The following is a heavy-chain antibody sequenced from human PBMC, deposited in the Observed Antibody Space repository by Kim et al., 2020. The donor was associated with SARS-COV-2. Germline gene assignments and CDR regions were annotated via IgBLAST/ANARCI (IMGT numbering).Heavy chain of an antibody. J-gene: IGHJ5*02. CDR3: AKCRWGGYCRQFFDP. CDR2: ISGSGLDT. Sequence: GGSLRLSCVASGFPFTSHAMTWIRQTPGKGLEWVSAISGSGLDTFYADSVQRRFIISKDKSKSSLFLDMTGLRRDDTAIYYCAKCRWGGYCRQFFDPCG. CDR1: GFPFTSHA. V-gene: IGHV3-23*01. D-gene: IGHD2-21*02.